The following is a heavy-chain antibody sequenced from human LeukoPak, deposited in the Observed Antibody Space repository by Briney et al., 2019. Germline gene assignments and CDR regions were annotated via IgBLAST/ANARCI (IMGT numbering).Heavy chain of an antibody. CDR1: GGSISSSSYY. Sequence: SETLSLTCTVSGGSISSSSYYWGWIRQPPGKGLEWIGSIYYSGSTYYNPSLKSRVTISVDTSKNDFSLNLTSVTAADTAVYYCARVLFTEEDAFDIWGQGTMVTVSS. CDR3: ARVLFTEEDAFDI. CDR2: IYYSGST. V-gene: IGHV4-39*07. J-gene: IGHJ3*02.